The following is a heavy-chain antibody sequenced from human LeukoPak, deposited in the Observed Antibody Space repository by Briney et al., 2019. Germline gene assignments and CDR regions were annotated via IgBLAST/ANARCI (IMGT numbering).Heavy chain of an antibody. Sequence: GGPLRLSCAASGYPFSIYDMRWVRHAPGEGLEWLSAISDSGGGTYYADSVKVRCTISRYNDKNTLYLQMNSLRAEDTAVYYCARRLPTNWGLDYWGQGTLVTVSS. CDR2: ISDSGGGT. D-gene: IGHD7-27*01. V-gene: IGHV3-23*01. J-gene: IGHJ4*02. CDR1: GYPFSIYD. CDR3: ARRLPTNWGLDY.